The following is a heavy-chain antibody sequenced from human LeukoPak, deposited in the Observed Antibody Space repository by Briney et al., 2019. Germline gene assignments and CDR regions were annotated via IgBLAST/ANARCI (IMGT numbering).Heavy chain of an antibody. CDR3: ARSVGGLAYCGGDCYSYFDY. CDR2: INXXGST. Sequence: PSETLSLTCAVYGGXFSGYYWSRIRQPPGKGLEWVGEINXXGSTNYNPSLKSRVTISVDTSKNQFSLKLSSVTAADTAVYYCARSVGGLAYCGGDCYSYFDYWGQGTLVTVSS. V-gene: IGHV4-34*01. D-gene: IGHD2-21*02. J-gene: IGHJ4*02. CDR1: GGXFSGYY.